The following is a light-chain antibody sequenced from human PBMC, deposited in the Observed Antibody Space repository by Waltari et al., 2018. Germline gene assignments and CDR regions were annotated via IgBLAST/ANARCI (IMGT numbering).Light chain of an antibody. CDR2: DVS. V-gene: IGLV2-14*03. J-gene: IGLJ1*01. CDR1: SSDVGGYNY. Sequence: QSALTQPASVSGSPGQSITISCTGTSSDVGGYNYVSWYQQHPGKAPKLMIYDVSNRPSWVSNRFSVSKSGNTASLTISGLQAEDEADYYCSSYTSSSTPYVFGTGTKVTVL. CDR3: SSYTSSSTPYV.